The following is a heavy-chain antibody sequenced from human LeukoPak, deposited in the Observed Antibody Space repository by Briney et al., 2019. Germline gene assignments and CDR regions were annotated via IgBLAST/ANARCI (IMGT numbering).Heavy chain of an antibody. V-gene: IGHV3-21*01. CDR3: VWIQRG. D-gene: IGHD5-18*01. CDR2: INSSSSYI. Sequence: PGGSLRLSCAASGFTFGSYSMNWVRQAPGKGLEWFSSINSSSSYIYYPDSVKGRFTNSRENAKNSLYLQMNSLRAEDTAVYYCVWIQRGWGQGTLVTVSS. J-gene: IGHJ4*02. CDR1: GFTFGSYS.